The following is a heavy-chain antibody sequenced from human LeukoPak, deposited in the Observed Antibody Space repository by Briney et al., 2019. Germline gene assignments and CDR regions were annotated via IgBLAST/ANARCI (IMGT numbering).Heavy chain of an antibody. V-gene: IGHV4-59*08. CDR2: IYYSGST. CDR1: GGSISSYY. J-gene: IGHJ4*02. Sequence: SETLSLTCTASGGSISSYYWSWIRQPPGKGLEWIGYIYYSGSTNYNPSLKSRVTISVDMSKNQFSLKLSSVTAADTAVYYCATSGSTKRYFDYWGQGTLVTVSS. D-gene: IGHD5-12*01. CDR3: ATSGSTKRYFDY.